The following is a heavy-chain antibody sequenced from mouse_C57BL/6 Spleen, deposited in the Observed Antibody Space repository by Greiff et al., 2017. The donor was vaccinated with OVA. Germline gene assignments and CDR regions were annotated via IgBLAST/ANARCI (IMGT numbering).Heavy chain of an antibody. CDR2: ISDGGSYT. Sequence: EVHLVESGGGLVKPGGSLKLSCAVSGFTFSSYAMSWVRQTPEKRREWVATISDGGSYTYYPDNVKGRFTISRDTAKNNLYLQMSHLKSADTAMYYCARDLDGYYFDYWGQGTTLTVSS. J-gene: IGHJ2*01. V-gene: IGHV5-4*01. D-gene: IGHD2-3*01. CDR1: GFTFSSYA. CDR3: ARDLDGYYFDY.